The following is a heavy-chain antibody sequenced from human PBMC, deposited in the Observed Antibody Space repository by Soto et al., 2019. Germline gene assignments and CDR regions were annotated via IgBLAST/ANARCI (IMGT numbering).Heavy chain of an antibody. J-gene: IGHJ6*02. CDR1: GGSFSGYY. CDR3: ARGSWGHYYYYGMDV. Sequence: PSETLSLTCAVYGGSFSGYYWSWIRQPPGKVLEWIGEINHSGSTNYNPSLKSRVTISVDTSKNQFSLKLSSVTAADTAVYYCARGSWGHYYYYGMDVWGQGTTVNVSS. D-gene: IGHD3-16*01. V-gene: IGHV4-34*01. CDR2: INHSGST.